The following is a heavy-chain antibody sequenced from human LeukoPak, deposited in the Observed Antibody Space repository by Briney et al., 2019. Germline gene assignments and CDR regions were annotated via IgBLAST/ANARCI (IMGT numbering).Heavy chain of an antibody. CDR3: AREKLLWFGELLNWFDP. D-gene: IGHD3-10*01. Sequence: SETLSLTCTVSGRSISDYYWSWIRQPPGKGLEWIGYIYYSGSTNYNPSLKSRVTISVDTSKNQFSLKLSSVTAADTAVYYCAREKLLWFGELLNWFDPWGQGTLVTVSS. V-gene: IGHV4-59*01. CDR2: IYYSGST. J-gene: IGHJ5*02. CDR1: GRSISDYY.